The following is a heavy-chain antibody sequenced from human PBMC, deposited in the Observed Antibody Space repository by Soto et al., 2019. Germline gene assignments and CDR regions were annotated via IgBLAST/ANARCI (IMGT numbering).Heavy chain of an antibody. CDR3: ERARVSTPRLEDPFDI. V-gene: IGHV5-51*01. CDR1: GYSFTTYW. J-gene: IGHJ3*02. Sequence: PGESLKISCKGSGYSFTTYWLAWVRQMPGKGLEYMGIIYPGDSDTRYSPSFQGQVTISADKSVNTAYLQWTSLKASDTAIYYCERARVSTPRLEDPFDIWGQGTMVTVSS. D-gene: IGHD5-12*01. CDR2: IYPGDSDT.